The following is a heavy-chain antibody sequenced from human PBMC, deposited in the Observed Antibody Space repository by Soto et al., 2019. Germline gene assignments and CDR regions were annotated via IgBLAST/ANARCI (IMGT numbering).Heavy chain of an antibody. J-gene: IGHJ6*02. Sequence: SETLSLTCTVSGGSISTYYWSWIRQPAGKGLEWIGRIDTSGNTSYNPSLKSRVTMSVDTSKKQFSLKLTSVTAADTAVYYCARYSSNWFQTEGMDVWGQGTTVTVSS. CDR3: ARYSSNWFQTEGMDV. CDR1: GGSISTYY. D-gene: IGHD6-13*01. CDR2: IDTSGNT. V-gene: IGHV4-4*07.